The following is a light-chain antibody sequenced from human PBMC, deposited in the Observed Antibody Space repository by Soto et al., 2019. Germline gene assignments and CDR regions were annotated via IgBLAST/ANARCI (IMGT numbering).Light chain of an antibody. Sequence: EIVLTQSPGTLSLSPGERATLSCRASQSVSSSYLAWYQQKPGQAPRLLIYGASGRATGIPDRFSGSGSGTDVTLTISRLEPEDFAVYYCQQYGSSPKTVGQGTKVEIK. CDR3: QQYGSSPKT. J-gene: IGKJ1*01. V-gene: IGKV3-20*01. CDR1: QSVSSSY. CDR2: GAS.